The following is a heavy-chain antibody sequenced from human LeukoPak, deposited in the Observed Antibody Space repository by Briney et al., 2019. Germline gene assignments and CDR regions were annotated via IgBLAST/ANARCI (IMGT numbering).Heavy chain of an antibody. D-gene: IGHD2-15*01. CDR3: ARHHCIGGNCYGLGAY. V-gene: IGHV4-4*07. Sequence: SETLSLTCTVSGGSISSYYWSWIRQPAGKGLEWIGRIYTSGSTNYNPSLKSRVTMSVDTSKNQFSLKLSSVTAADTAVYYCARHHCIGGNCYGLGAYWGQGTLVTVSS. CDR1: GGSISSYY. J-gene: IGHJ4*02. CDR2: IYTSGST.